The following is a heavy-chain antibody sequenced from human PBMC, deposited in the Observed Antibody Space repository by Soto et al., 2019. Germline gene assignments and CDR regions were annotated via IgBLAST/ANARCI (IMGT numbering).Heavy chain of an antibody. Sequence: GGSLRLSCAASGFTFATYTMNWVRQAPGKGLEWVSGIYGSGDSTFYADSVKGRFTISRDNSKNTLYLQMNSLRAEDTAVYYCARDRYYDILTGYNEFDYWGQGTLVTVSS. V-gene: IGHV3-23*01. CDR3: ARDRYYDILTGYNEFDY. J-gene: IGHJ4*02. CDR2: IYGSGDST. D-gene: IGHD3-9*01. CDR1: GFTFATYT.